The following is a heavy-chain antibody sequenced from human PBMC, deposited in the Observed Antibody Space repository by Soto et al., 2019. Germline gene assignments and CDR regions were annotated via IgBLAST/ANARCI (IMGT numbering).Heavy chain of an antibody. Sequence: GGSLRLSCAASGFTVSSNYMSWVRQAPGKGLEWVSVIYSGGSTYYANSVKGRFTISRDNSKNTLYLQMNSLRAEDTAVYYCARDRLLLVPAATYYYYGMDVWCPGTSVTVSS. J-gene: IGHJ6*02. CDR2: IYSGGST. CDR3: ARDRLLLVPAATYYYYGMDV. CDR1: GFTVSSNY. V-gene: IGHV3-53*01. D-gene: IGHD2-15*01.